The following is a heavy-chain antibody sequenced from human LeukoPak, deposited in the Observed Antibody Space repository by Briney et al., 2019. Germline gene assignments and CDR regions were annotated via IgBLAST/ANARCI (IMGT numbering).Heavy chain of an antibody. D-gene: IGHD2-2*01. CDR1: GYTFTAYY. J-gene: IGHJ6*03. CDR2: TNPNSGAT. CDR3: ARDGCTSNSCYVRPDYYYYYYMDV. V-gene: IGHV1-2*02. Sequence: ASVKVSCKASGYTFTAYYMHWVRQAPGQGLEWMGWTNPNSGATNSAQKFQGRVTMTRDTSISTAYMELNKLRSDDTAVYYCARDGCTSNSCYVRPDYYYYYYMDVWGKGTTVTVSS.